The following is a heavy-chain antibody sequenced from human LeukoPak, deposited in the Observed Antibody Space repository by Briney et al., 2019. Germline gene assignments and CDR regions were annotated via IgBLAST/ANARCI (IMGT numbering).Heavy chain of an antibody. CDR3: ARGPYYYGSGSQVCYYYYGMDV. V-gene: IGHV4-34*01. J-gene: IGHJ6*02. Sequence: SETLSLTCAVYGGSFSGYYWSWIRQPPGKGLEWIGEINHSGSTNYNPSLKSRVTISVDTSKNQFSLKLSSVTAADTAVYYCARGPYYYGSGSQVCYYYYGMDVWGQGTTVTVSS. D-gene: IGHD3-10*01. CDR2: INHSGST. CDR1: GGSFSGYY.